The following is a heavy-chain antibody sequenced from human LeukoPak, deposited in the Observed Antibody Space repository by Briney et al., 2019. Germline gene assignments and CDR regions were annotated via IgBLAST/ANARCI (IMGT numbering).Heavy chain of an antibody. J-gene: IGHJ3*02. V-gene: IGHV3-48*03. CDR1: GFTFSSYE. Sequence: GGSLRLSCAASGFTFSSYEMNWLRHAPGKGLEWVSYFSSSGSTIYYADSVKGRFTISRDNSKKTLYLQMNSLRAEDTAVYYCAKVGIGDYYDSSGYSLTTSDDAFDIWGQGTMVTVSS. CDR3: AKVGIGDYYDSSGYSLTTSDDAFDI. D-gene: IGHD3-22*01. CDR2: FSSSGSTI.